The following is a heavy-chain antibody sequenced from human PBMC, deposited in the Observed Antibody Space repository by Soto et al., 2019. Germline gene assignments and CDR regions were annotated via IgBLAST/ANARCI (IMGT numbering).Heavy chain of an antibody. V-gene: IGHV3-30-3*01. CDR1: GFTFSNYA. CDR2: ISYDGSNK. J-gene: IGHJ4*02. CDR3: ARWGTTGGLDV. D-gene: IGHD3-16*01. Sequence: QVQLVESGGGVVQPGRSLRLSCGASGFTFSNYAMHWVRQAPGKGLEWVAVISYDGSNKYYDDSVKGRFTISRDNSRNTVDLQMDSLRLEDTALYYCARWGTTGGLDVWGQGTLVSVSS.